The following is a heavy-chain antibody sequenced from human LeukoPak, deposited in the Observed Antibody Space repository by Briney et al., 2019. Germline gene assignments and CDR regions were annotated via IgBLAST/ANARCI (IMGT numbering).Heavy chain of an antibody. CDR2: INPNSGGT. V-gene: IGHV1-2*02. Sequence: ASVKVSCKASGYTFTGYYMHWVRQAPGQGLEWMGWINPNSGGTNYAQKLQGRVTMTTDTSTSTAYMELRSLRSDGTAVYYCARDSPRRRKNNLDGNWFDPWGQGTLVTVSS. D-gene: IGHD1/OR15-1a*01. CDR3: ARDSPRRRKNNLDGNWFDP. J-gene: IGHJ5*02. CDR1: GYTFTGYY.